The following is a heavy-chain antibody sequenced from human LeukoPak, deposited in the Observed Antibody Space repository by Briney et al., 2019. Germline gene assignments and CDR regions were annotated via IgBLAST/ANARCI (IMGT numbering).Heavy chain of an antibody. Sequence: GGSLRLSCAASGFTVSSNYMSWVRQAPGKGLEWVSVIYSGGSTYYADSVKGRFTISRDNSKNTLYLQMNSLRAEDTAVYYRARDPTTVTTSLDYWGQGTLVTVSS. CDR2: IYSGGST. V-gene: IGHV3-66*01. J-gene: IGHJ4*02. CDR1: GFTVSSNY. D-gene: IGHD4-17*01. CDR3: ARDPTTVTTSLDY.